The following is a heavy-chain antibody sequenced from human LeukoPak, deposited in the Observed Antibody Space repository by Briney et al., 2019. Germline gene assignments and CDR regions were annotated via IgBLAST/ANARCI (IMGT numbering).Heavy chain of an antibody. CDR2: VNRDGSEI. Sequence: GGSLRLSCAASGFALSSHWMTWVRQVPGRGPEWVANVNRDGSEIYYLDSVKGRFTISKDNAKNSLYLQMNSLRAEDTALYHCARNNGMDVWGQGTTVIVSS. J-gene: IGHJ6*02. CDR1: GFALSSHW. CDR3: ARNNGMDV. V-gene: IGHV3-7*03.